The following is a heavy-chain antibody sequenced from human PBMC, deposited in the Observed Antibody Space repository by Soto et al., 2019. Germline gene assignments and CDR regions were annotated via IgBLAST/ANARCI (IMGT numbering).Heavy chain of an antibody. V-gene: IGHV1-18*01. Sequence: QVQLVQSGAEVKKPGASVKVSCKASGYTFTSYGISWVRQAPGQGLEWMGWISAYNGNTNYAQKLQGRVTMTTDTATGTSYLEPRSLRPDATAVYYCASAEGPAVKHSSGWSNWFDPWGQGTLVTVSS. CDR3: ASAEGPAVKHSSGWSNWFDP. CDR1: GYTFTSYG. CDR2: ISAYNGNT. D-gene: IGHD6-13*01. J-gene: IGHJ5*02.